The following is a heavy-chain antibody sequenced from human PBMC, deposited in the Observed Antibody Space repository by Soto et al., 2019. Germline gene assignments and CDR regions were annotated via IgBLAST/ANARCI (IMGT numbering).Heavy chain of an antibody. CDR1: GYSFTSYW. Sequence: GESLKISCKGSGYSFTSYWIAWVRQMPGKGLEWMGIIYPGDSDTRYRPSFQGQVTISADKSISTAYLQWSSLQASDTAVYYCARSSGHEYYFDYWAQGTLVTVSS. CDR2: IYPGDSDT. D-gene: IGHD6-19*01. CDR3: ARSSGHEYYFDY. V-gene: IGHV5-51*01. J-gene: IGHJ4*02.